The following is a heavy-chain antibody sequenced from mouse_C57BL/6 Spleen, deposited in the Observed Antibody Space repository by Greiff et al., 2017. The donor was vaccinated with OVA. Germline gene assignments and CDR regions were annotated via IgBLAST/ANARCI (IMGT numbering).Heavy chain of an antibody. CDR2: IHPSDSDT. D-gene: IGHD1-1*01. J-gene: IGHJ3*01. CDR1: GYTFTSYW. Sequence: QVQLQQPGAELVKPGASVKVSCKASGYTFTSYWMHWVKQRPGQGLEWIGRIHPSDSDTNYNQKFKGKATLTVDKSSSTAYIQLSSLTSEDSAVYYCAIGDYGSSSWFAYWGQGTLVTVSA. CDR3: AIGDYGSSSWFAY. V-gene: IGHV1-74*01.